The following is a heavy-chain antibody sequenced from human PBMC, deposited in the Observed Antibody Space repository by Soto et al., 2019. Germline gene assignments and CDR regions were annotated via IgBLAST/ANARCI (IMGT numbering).Heavy chain of an antibody. J-gene: IGHJ6*02. CDR1: GGSFSCYY. D-gene: IGHD6-13*01. Sequence: PSETLSLTCAVYGGSFSCYYWSWIRQPPGKGPEWIGEINHSGSTNYNPSLKSRVTISVDTSKNQFSLKLSPVTAADTAVYYCARGEIAAAGTNYYYYGMDVWGQGTTVTVSS. CDR3: ARGEIAAAGTNYYYYGMDV. V-gene: IGHV4-34*01. CDR2: INHSGST.